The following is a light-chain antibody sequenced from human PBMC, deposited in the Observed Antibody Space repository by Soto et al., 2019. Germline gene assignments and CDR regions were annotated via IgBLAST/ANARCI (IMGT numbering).Light chain of an antibody. CDR1: QDISGW. J-gene: IGKJ3*01. Sequence: IQMTQSPASVSASVGDTVTITCRASQDISGWLAWYQQRPGTAPNLLIYASSTLNSGVPSRFSGSGSGTDFTLTISCLQPEDFSTYFCQETHSFPFTFGPGTKV. V-gene: IGKV1-12*01. CDR3: QETHSFPFT. CDR2: ASS.